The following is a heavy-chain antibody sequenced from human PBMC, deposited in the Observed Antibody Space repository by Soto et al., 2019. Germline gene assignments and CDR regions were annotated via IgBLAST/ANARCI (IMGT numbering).Heavy chain of an antibody. CDR2: IKHDGSEQ. D-gene: IGHD5-12*01. J-gene: IGHJ6*02. CDR3: ASVPGSPGYHGLDV. CDR1: GLTFSKYW. Sequence: EVQLVESGGGLVQPGGSLRLSCAASGLTFSKYWMTWVRQAPGKGLEWVANIKHDGSEQYYVGSVKGRFAISRDNAKNSLFLQMNSLRAEDTAVYYCASVPGSPGYHGLDVWAKGPRSPSP. V-gene: IGHV3-7*03.